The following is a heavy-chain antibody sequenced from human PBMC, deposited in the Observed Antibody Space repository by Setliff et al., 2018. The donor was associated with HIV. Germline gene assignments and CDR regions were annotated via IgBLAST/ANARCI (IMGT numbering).Heavy chain of an antibody. Sequence: PGGSLRLSCTVVGFSIENFDMHWVRQAPGKGLEWVSVITYDGSRTYYADSVKGRFTISRDNCKSTLYLQLSSLRPEDTAVYFCASARIPTGGVSTSLDFWGLGTLVTVSS. CDR3: ASARIPTGGVSTSLDF. D-gene: IGHD2-15*01. J-gene: IGHJ4*02. CDR2: ITYDGSRT. CDR1: GFSIENFD. V-gene: IGHV3-30*03.